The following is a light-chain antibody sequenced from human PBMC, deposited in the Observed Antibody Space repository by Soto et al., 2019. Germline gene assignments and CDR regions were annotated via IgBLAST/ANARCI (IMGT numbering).Light chain of an antibody. J-gene: IGLJ1*01. CDR1: SGHSSYA. CDR2: LNSDGSH. Sequence: QLVLTQSPSASASLGASVKLTCTLSSGHSSYAIAWHQQQPEKGPRYLMKLNSDGSHSTGDGIPDRFSGSSSGAERYLTISRLQSEDEADYYCQTWGTGIHVFGTGTKVTVL. CDR3: QTWGTGIHV. V-gene: IGLV4-69*01.